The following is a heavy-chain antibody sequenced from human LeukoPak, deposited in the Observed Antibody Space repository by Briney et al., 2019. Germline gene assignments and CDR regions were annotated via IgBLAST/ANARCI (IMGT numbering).Heavy chain of an antibody. CDR3: ASHYYDSSGYYLPDY. CDR1: GGSFSGYY. V-gene: IGHV4-34*01. CDR2: INHSGST. J-gene: IGHJ4*02. Sequence: PSETLSLTCAVYGGSFSGYYWSWIRQPPGKGLEWIGEINHSGSTNYNPSLKSRVTVSVDTSKNQFSLKLSSVTAADTAVYYCASHYYDSSGYYLPDYWGQGTLVTVSS. D-gene: IGHD3-22*01.